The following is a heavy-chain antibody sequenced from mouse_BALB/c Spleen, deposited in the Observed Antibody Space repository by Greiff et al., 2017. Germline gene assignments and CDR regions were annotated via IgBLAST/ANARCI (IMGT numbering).Heavy chain of an antibody. V-gene: IGHV2-9*02. Sequence: QVQLKESGPGLVAPSQSLSITCTVSGFSLTSYGVHWVRQPPGKGLEWLGVIWAGGSTNYNSALMSRLSISKDNSKSQVFLKMNSLQTDDTAMYYCARSSTYDYDEEYAMDYWGQGTSVTVSS. CDR3: ARSSTYDYDEEYAMDY. CDR1: GFSLTSYG. CDR2: IWAGGST. J-gene: IGHJ4*01. D-gene: IGHD2-4*01.